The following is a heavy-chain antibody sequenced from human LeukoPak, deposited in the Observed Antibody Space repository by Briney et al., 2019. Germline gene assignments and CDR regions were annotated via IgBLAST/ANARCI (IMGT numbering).Heavy chain of an antibody. CDR3: AKDGGEKAYDYVWGSYRPNWFDP. Sequence: PGGSLRLSCAASGFTFSSKSMNWVRQTPGKGLQWLSYISSSGSAIYYADSVRGRFTISRDNSKNSLFLHMNSLRAEDTAVYYCAKDGGEKAYDYVWGSYRPNWFDPWGQGTLVTVSS. D-gene: IGHD3-16*02. J-gene: IGHJ5*02. V-gene: IGHV3-48*04. CDR1: GFTFSSKS. CDR2: ISSSGSAI.